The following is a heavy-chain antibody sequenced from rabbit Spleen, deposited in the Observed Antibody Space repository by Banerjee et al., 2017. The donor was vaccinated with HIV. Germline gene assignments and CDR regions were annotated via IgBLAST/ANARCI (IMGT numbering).Heavy chain of an antibody. J-gene: IGHJ4*01. Sequence: QSLEESGGDLVKPGASLTLTCTASGFSFSSSDYMCWVRQAPGKGLEWIACIDSGSSGFTYFASWAKGRFTISKTSSTTVTLQMTSLTAADTATYFCARGEHFSVGFSAFAIYLDLWGPAPSSPS. D-gene: IGHD6-1*01. V-gene: IGHV1S40*01. CDR1: GFSFSSSDY. CDR3: ARGEHFSVGFSAFAIYLDL. CDR2: IDSGSSGFT.